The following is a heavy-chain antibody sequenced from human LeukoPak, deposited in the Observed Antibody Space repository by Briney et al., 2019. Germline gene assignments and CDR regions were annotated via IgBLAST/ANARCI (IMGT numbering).Heavy chain of an antibody. CDR1: GGSFSGYY. V-gene: IGHV4-34*01. CDR2: INHSGGT. D-gene: IGHD3-16*02. Sequence: SETLSLTCAVYGGSFSGYYWSWIRQPPGKGLEWIGEINHSGGTNYNPSLKSRVTISVDTSTNQFSLKLSSVTAADTAVYYCLRVIPKSSGTYYYYYYMDVWGKGTTVTVSS. CDR3: LRVIPKSSGTYYYYYYMDV. J-gene: IGHJ6*03.